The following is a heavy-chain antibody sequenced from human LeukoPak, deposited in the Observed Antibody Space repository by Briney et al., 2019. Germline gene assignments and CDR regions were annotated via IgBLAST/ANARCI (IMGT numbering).Heavy chain of an antibody. CDR1: GGSISSGGYY. CDR2: IYHSGST. V-gene: IGHV4-30-2*01. J-gene: IGHJ4*02. Sequence: SQTLSLTCTVSGGSISSGGYYWSWIRQPPGKGLEWIGYIYHSGSTYYNPSLKSRVTISVDRSKNQFSLKLSSVTAADTAVYYCARPRYGSGSYYIVYWGQGTLVTVSS. CDR3: ARPRYGSGSYYIVY. D-gene: IGHD3-10*01.